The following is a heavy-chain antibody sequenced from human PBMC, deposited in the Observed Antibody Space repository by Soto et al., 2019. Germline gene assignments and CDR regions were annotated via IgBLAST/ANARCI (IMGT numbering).Heavy chain of an antibody. CDR2: INPNSGGT. D-gene: IGHD2-2*01. V-gene: IGHV1-2*04. CDR3: ATSIHDVVVPAASGDYYYMDV. CDR1: GYTFTGYY. J-gene: IGHJ6*03. Sequence: PSVKVSCKASGYTFTGYYMHWVRQAPGQGLEWMGWINPNSGGTNYAQKFQGWVTMTRDTSISTAYMELSRLRSDDTAVYYCATSIHDVVVPAASGDYYYMDVWGKGTTVTVSS.